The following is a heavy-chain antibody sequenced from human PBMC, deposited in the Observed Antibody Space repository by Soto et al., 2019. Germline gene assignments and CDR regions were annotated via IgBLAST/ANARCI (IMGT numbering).Heavy chain of an antibody. Sequence: SETLSLACAVYGGSFDVYYWSWIRQPPGKGLEWIGEINHSGSTNYNPSLKSRVTISVDTPKYQFSLKLSSVTAADTAVYYCGRVQLDRAQVLGYFDWLLSYWGQGALVSVSS. D-gene: IGHD3-9*01. V-gene: IGHV4-34*01. CDR1: GGSFDVYY. CDR3: GRVQLDRAQVLGYFDWLLSY. CDR2: INHSGST. J-gene: IGHJ4*02.